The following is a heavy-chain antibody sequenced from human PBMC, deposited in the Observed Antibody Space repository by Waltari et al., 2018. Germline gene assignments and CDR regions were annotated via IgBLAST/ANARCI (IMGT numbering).Heavy chain of an antibody. Sequence: QVQLVQYGAAVKKPGASVKVSCKASGYTFSDYRISWVRQAPGQGLGWMGWVSGNNGHTNQAQKGQGRLIMTEDTSATTVYMELTYLTSDNTAVYYCARERHRLMEEGYLMALDPWGQGTLVTVSS. CDR3: ARERHRLMEEGYLMALDP. CDR1: GYTFSDYR. V-gene: IGHV1-18*01. D-gene: IGHD3-3*01. CDR2: VSGNNGHT. J-gene: IGHJ5*02.